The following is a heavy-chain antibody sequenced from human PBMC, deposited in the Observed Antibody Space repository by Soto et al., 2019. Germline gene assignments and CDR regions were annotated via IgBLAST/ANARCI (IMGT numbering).Heavy chain of an antibody. CDR1: GFIFSSYA. V-gene: IGHV3-23*01. CDR2: ISGSGGST. CDR3: ARHLDSSTWYIYPIDY. J-gene: IGHJ4*02. Sequence: VQLLESGGDLVQPGGSLRLSCAASGFIFSSYAMSWVRQAPGKGLEWVSGISGSGGSTFYADSVKGRFTISRDNSKNTVFLQMNSLRADDTAVYYCARHLDSSTWYIYPIDYWGQGTLVTVSS. D-gene: IGHD6-13*01.